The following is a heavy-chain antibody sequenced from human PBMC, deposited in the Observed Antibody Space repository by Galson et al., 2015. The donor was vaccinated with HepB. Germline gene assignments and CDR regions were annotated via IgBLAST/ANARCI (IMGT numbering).Heavy chain of an antibody. CDR2: ISGSGENT. Sequence: SLRLSCAASGFTFRNYAMSWVRQAPGKGLEWVSGISGSGENTFYAGSVKGRFTISRDNSKNTLYLQMNSLRAEDTAVYYCAGGDFWSGSTYYYYGMDVWGQGTTVTVSS. D-gene: IGHD3-3*01. CDR3: AGGDFWSGSTYYYYGMDV. CDR1: GFTFRNYA. V-gene: IGHV3-23*01. J-gene: IGHJ6*02.